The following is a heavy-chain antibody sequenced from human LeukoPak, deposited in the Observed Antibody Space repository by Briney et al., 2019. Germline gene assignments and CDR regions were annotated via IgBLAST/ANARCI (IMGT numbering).Heavy chain of an antibody. CDR3: ARAPIKQPDY. D-gene: IGHD1/OR15-1a*01. CDR2: IYYSGST. Sequence: SETLSLTCTVSGGSIRSYYWSWIRQPPGKELEWIGYIYYSGSTNYNPSLKSRVTISVDTSKNQFSLKLSSVTAADTAVYYCARAPIKQPDYWGQGTLVTVSS. CDR1: GGSIRSYY. V-gene: IGHV4-59*01. J-gene: IGHJ4*02.